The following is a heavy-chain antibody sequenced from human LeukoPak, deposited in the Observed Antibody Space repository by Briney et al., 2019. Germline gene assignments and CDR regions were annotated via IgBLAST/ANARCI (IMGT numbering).Heavy chain of an antibody. CDR3: ARDLVTVTKGFDI. Sequence: SETLSLTCAVSDDSFSSHYWTWIRQPPGKGLEWIGYISYIGSTNYNPSLKSRVTISIDTSRNQFSLRLSSVTAANTAVYYCARDLVTVTKGFDIWGQGTMVSVSS. J-gene: IGHJ3*02. CDR2: ISYIGST. CDR1: DDSFSSHY. V-gene: IGHV4-59*11. D-gene: IGHD4-17*01.